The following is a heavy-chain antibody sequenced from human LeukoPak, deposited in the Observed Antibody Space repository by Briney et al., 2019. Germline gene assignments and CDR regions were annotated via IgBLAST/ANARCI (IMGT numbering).Heavy chain of an antibody. CDR2: INPSGGST. Sequence: ASVKVSCKASGYTFTSYGISWVRQAPGQGLEWMGIINPSGGSTSYAQKFQGRVTMTRDTSTSTVYMELSSLRSEDTAVYYCARAPTRLPDIFQHWGQGTLVTVSS. D-gene: IGHD6-25*01. CDR3: ARAPTRLPDIFQH. J-gene: IGHJ1*01. V-gene: IGHV1-46*01. CDR1: GYTFTSYG.